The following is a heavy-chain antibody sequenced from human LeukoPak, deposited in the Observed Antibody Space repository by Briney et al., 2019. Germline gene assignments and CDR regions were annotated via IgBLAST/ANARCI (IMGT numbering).Heavy chain of an antibody. CDR2: IYYSGST. V-gene: IGHV4-31*03. J-gene: IGHJ4*02. CDR1: GGSISSGGYY. D-gene: IGHD5-18*01. CDR3: ARDRSYGSIDY. Sequence: SETLPLTCTVSGGSISSGGYYWSWIRQHPGKGLEWIGYIYYSGSTYYNPSLKSRVTISVDTSKNQFSLKLSSVTAAGTAVYYCARDRSYGSIDYWGQGTLVTVSS.